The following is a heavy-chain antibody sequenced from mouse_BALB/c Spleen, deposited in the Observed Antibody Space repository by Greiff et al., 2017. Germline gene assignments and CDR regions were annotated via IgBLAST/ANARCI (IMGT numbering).Heavy chain of an antibody. CDR3: ARQNYGSSPFDY. CDR2: ISSGGGST. Sequence: EVKLVESGGGLVKPGGSLKLSCAASGFAFSSYDMSWVRQTPEKRLEWVAYISSGGGSTYYPDTVKGRFTISRDNAKNTLYLQMSSLKSEDTAMYYCARQNYGSSPFDYWGQGTTLTVSS. D-gene: IGHD1-1*01. CDR1: GFAFSSYD. V-gene: IGHV5-12-1*01. J-gene: IGHJ2*01.